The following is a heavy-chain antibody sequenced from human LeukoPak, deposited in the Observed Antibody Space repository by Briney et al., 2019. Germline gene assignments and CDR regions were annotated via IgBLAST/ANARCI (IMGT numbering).Heavy chain of an antibody. J-gene: IGHJ4*02. D-gene: IGHD6-6*01. V-gene: IGHV3-21*04. CDR1: GFTFSSYS. CDR3: AKEDRISSQVYPREVIRGGGPTVSSSKRPTSYFDY. Sequence: GGSLRLSCAASGFTFSSYSMNWVRQAPGKGLEWVSSISNSSSYIYYADSVKGRFTISRDNSKNTLYLQMNSLRAEDTAVYYCAKEDRISSQVYPREVIRGGGPTVSSSKRPTSYFDYWGQGTLVTVSS. CDR2: ISNSSSYI.